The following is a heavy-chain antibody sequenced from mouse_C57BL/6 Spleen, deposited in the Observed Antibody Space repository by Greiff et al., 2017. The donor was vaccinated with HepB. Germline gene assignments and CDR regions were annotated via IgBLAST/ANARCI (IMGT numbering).Heavy chain of an antibody. Sequence: EVQLQQSGPVLVKPGASVKMSCKASGYTFTDYYMNWVKQSHGKGLEWIGVINPSNGGTSYNQKFKGKATLTVDKSSSTAYMELNSLTSEDSAVYYGAREGARAVAEVDAMDYWGQGTSVTVSS. D-gene: IGHD1-1*01. CDR1: GYTFTDYY. V-gene: IGHV1-19*01. CDR3: AREGARAVAEVDAMDY. CDR2: INPSNGGT. J-gene: IGHJ4*01.